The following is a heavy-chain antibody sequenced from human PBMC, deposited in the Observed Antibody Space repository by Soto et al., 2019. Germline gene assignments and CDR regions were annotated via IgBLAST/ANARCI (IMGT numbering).Heavy chain of an antibody. CDR1: GLTFSSYW. V-gene: IGHV3-74*01. Sequence: TGGSLRLSCAASGLTFSSYWMHWVRQAPGKGLVWVSRINSDGSSTNYADSVKGRFTISRDNAKNTLYLQMNSLRAEDTAIYYCARGVPAAMSYFQYWGQGTLVTVSS. CDR3: ARGVPAAMSYFQY. D-gene: IGHD2-2*01. CDR2: INSDGSST. J-gene: IGHJ1*01.